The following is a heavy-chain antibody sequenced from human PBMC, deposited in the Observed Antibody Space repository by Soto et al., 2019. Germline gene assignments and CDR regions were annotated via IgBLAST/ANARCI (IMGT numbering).Heavy chain of an antibody. CDR1: GFTFSSYA. J-gene: IGHJ4*02. D-gene: IGHD5-12*01. CDR2: LSAGGGTT. CDR3: AKASRDYDWIFDY. V-gene: IGHV3-23*01. Sequence: PGGSLRLSCAASGFTFSSYAMSWVRQAPGKGLEWVSALSAGGGTTYYADSVKGRFTISRDSSKNTLYLQMNSLRAEDTAVYYCAKASRDYDWIFDYWGQGILVTVSS.